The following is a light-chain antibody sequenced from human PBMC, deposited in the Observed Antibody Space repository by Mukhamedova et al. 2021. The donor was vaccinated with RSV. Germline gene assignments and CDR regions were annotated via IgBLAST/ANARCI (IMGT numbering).Light chain of an antibody. J-gene: IGKJ2*01. CDR3: LQDYNYPRT. CDR2: DAS. V-gene: IGKV1-6*01. Sequence: WYQRRVHGEAPKLLVYDASNLHSGVPSRFSGSGPGTDFTLTITSLQPEDFATYYCLQDYNYPRTFGQGTRLEI.